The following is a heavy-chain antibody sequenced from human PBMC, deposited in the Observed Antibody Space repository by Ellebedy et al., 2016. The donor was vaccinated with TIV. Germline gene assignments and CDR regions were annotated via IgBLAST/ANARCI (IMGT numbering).Heavy chain of an antibody. CDR3: ARDHRGSYHGVGDY. V-gene: IGHV3-30*01. CDR1: GFTFSSYA. J-gene: IGHJ4*02. CDR2: ISYDGSNK. Sequence: PGGSLRLSCAASGFTFSSYAMHWVRQAPGKGLEWVAVISYDGSNKYYADSVKGRFTISRDNSKNTLYLQMNSLRAEDTAVYYCARDHRGSYHGVGDYWGQGTLVTVSS. D-gene: IGHD1-26*01.